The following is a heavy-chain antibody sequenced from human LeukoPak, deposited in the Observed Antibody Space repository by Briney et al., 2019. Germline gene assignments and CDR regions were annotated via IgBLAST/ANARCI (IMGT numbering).Heavy chain of an antibody. CDR3: ARDIPTQWLHPPYNWFDP. CDR2: INPSGGST. Sequence: ASVKVSCKASGYTFTSYYMHWVRQAPGQGLEWMGIINPSGGSTSYAQKFQGRVTMTRDTSTGTVYMELSSLRSEDTAVYYCARDIPTQWLHPPYNWFDPWGQGTLVTVSS. J-gene: IGHJ5*02. V-gene: IGHV1-46*01. CDR1: GYTFTSYY. D-gene: IGHD5-24*01.